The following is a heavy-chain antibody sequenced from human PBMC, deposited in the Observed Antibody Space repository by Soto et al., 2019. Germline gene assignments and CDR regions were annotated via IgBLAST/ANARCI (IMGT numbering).Heavy chain of an antibody. D-gene: IGHD3-9*01. J-gene: IGHJ6*02. V-gene: IGHV1-8*01. CDR1: GYTFTSYD. CDR2: MNPNSGNT. CDR3: ARGQTGYYFQYYYYGMDV. Sequence: ASVKVSCKASGYTFTSYDINWVRQATGQGLEWMGWMNPNSGNTGYAQKFQGRVTMTRNTSISTAYMELSSLRSEDTAVYYCARGQTGYYFQYYYYGMDVWGQGTTVTVSS.